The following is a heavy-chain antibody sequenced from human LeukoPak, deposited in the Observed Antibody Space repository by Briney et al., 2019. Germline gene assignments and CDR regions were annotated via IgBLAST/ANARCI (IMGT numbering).Heavy chain of an antibody. V-gene: IGHV4-59*01. CDR3: ASGYCGGACQLGGVDM. J-gene: IGHJ3*02. CDR1: GGSISSYY. Sequence: SETLSLTCTVSGGSISSYYWSWLRQPPGKGLEYIGYTHYSGATNYNPSLKSRVTISLDTSGNQFSLKLSSVTAADTAVYYCASGYCGGACQLGGVDMWGQGTMVTVSS. D-gene: IGHD2-21*02. CDR2: THYSGAT.